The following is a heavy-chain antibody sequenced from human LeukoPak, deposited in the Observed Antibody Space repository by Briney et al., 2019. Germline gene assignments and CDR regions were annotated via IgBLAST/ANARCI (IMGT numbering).Heavy chain of an antibody. Sequence: PGGSLRLSCAASGFTFSNYAMHWVRQAPGKGLEWVAVISYDGTNKYYADSVKGRYTISRDNSKNTLYLQMNSLRSEDTAVYYCARGGGRGCSGGSCPYGLDVWGQGTTVTVSS. J-gene: IGHJ6*02. CDR3: ARGGGRGCSGGSCPYGLDV. V-gene: IGHV3-30-3*01. D-gene: IGHD2-15*01. CDR2: ISYDGTNK. CDR1: GFTFSNYA.